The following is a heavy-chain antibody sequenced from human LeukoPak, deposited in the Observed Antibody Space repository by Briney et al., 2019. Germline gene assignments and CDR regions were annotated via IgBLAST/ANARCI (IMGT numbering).Heavy chain of an antibody. CDR2: IDPNSGGT. CDR3: ARAGDSGNLA. CDR1: GYTFTGYY. V-gene: IGHV1-2*02. Sequence: ASVKVSCKASGYTFTGYYMHWVRQAPGQVLDRMGWIDPNSGGTNYAQNFPGRVTMTRDTSISTAYMVVSRLRSDDTAVYCCARAGDSGNLAWGQGTLVTVSS. J-gene: IGHJ5*02. D-gene: IGHD1-26*01.